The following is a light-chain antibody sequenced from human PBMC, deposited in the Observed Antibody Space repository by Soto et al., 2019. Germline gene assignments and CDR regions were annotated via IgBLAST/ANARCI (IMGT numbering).Light chain of an antibody. CDR2: GAS. J-gene: IGKJ5*01. Sequence: EIVLTQSPGTLSLSPGGRATLSCRASQSVSRRLAWYQHRPGQSPRLLISGASMRASGVPVRFSGSGSGTDFTLTIDGLEPEDFAVYYCQQYGYSPITFGQGTRLEIK. CDR3: QQYGYSPIT. V-gene: IGKV3-20*01. CDR1: QSVSRR.